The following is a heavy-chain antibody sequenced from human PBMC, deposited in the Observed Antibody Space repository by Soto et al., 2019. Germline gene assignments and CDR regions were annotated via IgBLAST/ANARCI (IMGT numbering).Heavy chain of an antibody. CDR2: MNPNSGNT. J-gene: IGHJ6*03. CDR1: GYTLTGYD. CDR3: ARGIAAAGMDYYYYMDV. V-gene: IGHV1-8*01. D-gene: IGHD6-13*01. Sequence: ASVKVSCKASGYTLTGYDINWVRQATGQGLEWMGWMNPNSGNTGYAQKFQGRVTMTRNTSISTAYMELSSLRSEDTAVYYCARGIAAAGMDYYYYMDVWGKGTTVTVSS.